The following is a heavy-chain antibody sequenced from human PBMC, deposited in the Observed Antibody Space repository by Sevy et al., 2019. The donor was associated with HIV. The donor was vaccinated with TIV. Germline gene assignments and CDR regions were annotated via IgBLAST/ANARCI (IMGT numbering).Heavy chain of an antibody. J-gene: IGHJ6*02. CDR1: GFSFSWYW. Sequence: GGSLRLSCAASGFSFSWYWMSWVRQTPEKGLEWVANIKQDGSEKNYVDSVKGRFTISRDNAKNSLYLQMNSLRAEDTAVDYCAKPTTDYYCYAMDVWGQGTTVTVSS. V-gene: IGHV3-7*01. CDR3: AKPTTDYYCYAMDV. CDR2: IKQDGSEK. D-gene: IGHD4-4*01.